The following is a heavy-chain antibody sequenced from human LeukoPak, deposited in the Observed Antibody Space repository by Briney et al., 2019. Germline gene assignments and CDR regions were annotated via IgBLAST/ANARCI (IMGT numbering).Heavy chain of an antibody. V-gene: IGHV3-9*01. D-gene: IGHD2-8*01. CDR2: MSWNSGSI. CDR1: GFTFDDYA. Sequence: GGSLRLSCAASGFTFDDYAMHWVRQAPGKGLEWISGMSWNSGSIGYADSVKGRFTISRDNAKNSLYLQMNSLRAEDTALYYCAKAVRYYYMDVWGKGTTVTVSS. CDR3: AKAVRYYYMDV. J-gene: IGHJ6*03.